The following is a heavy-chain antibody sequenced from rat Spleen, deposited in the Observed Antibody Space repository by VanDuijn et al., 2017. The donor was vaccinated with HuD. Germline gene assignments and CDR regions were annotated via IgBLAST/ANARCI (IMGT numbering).Heavy chain of an antibody. CDR1: GFSVTSYG. Sequence: QVQLKESGPGLVQPSQTLSLTCTVSGFSVTSYGVSWVRQPPEKGLEWIGGIWSGGSTDYNSALKSRLSISRDTSKSQVFLKMNSLQAEDTGTYHCARHPPSFGIRGFDYWGQGVMVTVSS. V-gene: IGHV2-16*01. D-gene: IGHD4-1*01. J-gene: IGHJ2*01. CDR2: IWSGGST. CDR3: ARHPPSFGIRGFDY.